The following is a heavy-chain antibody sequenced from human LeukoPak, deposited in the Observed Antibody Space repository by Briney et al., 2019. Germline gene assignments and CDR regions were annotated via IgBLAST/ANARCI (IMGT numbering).Heavy chain of an antibody. J-gene: IGHJ4*02. CDR2: ISSNGVAT. D-gene: IGHD6-25*01. V-gene: IGHV3-64*01. CDR1: GFTFSTYA. CDR3: AREGAAASVDY. Sequence: GGSLRLSCAASGFTFSTYAMHWVRQAPGKGLEYVSAISSNGVATYYANSVKGRFTISRDNSKNTLYLQMDGLRGEDMAVYYCAREGAAASVDYWGEGTLVTVSS.